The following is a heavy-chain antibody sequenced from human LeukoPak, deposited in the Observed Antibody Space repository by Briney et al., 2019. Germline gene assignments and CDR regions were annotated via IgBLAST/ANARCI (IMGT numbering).Heavy chain of an antibody. J-gene: IGHJ4*02. CDR2: INSSSSYI. D-gene: IGHD3-3*01. Sequence: WGSLTLSCAASGFTFISYSMTWIRQAPGKGLEWISSINSSSSYIYYPYSVNGLFTISRDNAKHSFYLQINSLRVDNTALYFCARWRGAQSEFDYWGQGTQVTVSS. CDR1: GFTFISYS. V-gene: IGHV3-21*01. CDR3: ARWRGAQSEFDY.